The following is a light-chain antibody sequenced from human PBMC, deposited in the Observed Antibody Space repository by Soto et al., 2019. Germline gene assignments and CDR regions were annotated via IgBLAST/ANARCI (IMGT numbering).Light chain of an antibody. J-gene: IGKJ2*01. V-gene: IGKV1-5*03. Sequence: DIQMTQSPSTLSASVGDRVTITCRASQSLSSWLAWYQQKPGKAPNLLIYKASSLESGVPSRFSGSGSGTEFTLTISSLHPDDFATYDCQQYNSFPYTFGQGTKLEIK. CDR3: QQYNSFPYT. CDR2: KAS. CDR1: QSLSSW.